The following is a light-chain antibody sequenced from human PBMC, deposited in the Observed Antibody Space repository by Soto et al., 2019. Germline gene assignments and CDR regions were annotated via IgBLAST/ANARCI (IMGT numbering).Light chain of an antibody. V-gene: IGKV1-16*01. CDR1: QSIRSY. CDR3: QQHNSFSIT. J-gene: IGKJ5*01. Sequence: IQLTQSPSSLSASVGDKVTITFRASQSIRSYLNWVQRKPGKAPKLLIYAASSLQSGVPSRFSGSGSGTEFTLTINSLQADDFATYYCQQHNSFSITFGQGTRLDIK. CDR2: AAS.